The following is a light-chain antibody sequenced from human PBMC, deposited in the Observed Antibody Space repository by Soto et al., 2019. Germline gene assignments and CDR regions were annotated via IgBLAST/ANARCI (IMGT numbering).Light chain of an antibody. CDR1: QHVTTTY. CDR2: GAS. J-gene: IGKJ4*01. CDR3: QQYDSSFT. V-gene: IGKV3-20*01. Sequence: IVLTKSPATMSLSPGERATLSCTASQHVTTTYIAWYQQKFGQAPRLLIYGASIRATGTPDRFTGGAFGTDFALTISRVEPEDFAVYYCQQYDSSFTFGGGTKVEMK.